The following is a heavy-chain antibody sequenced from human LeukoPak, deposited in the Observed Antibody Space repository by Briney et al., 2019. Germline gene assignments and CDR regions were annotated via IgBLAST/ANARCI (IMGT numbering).Heavy chain of an antibody. CDR3: ARGLSATSYYYYYMDV. CDR1: GYTFTSYG. D-gene: IGHD1-14*01. Sequence: ASVKVSCKASGYTFTSYGISWVRQAPGQGLEWMGWISAYNGNTNYALKLQGRVTMTTDTSTSTAYMELRSLRSDDTAVYYCARGLSATSYYYYYMDVWGKGTTVTVSS. J-gene: IGHJ6*03. V-gene: IGHV1-18*01. CDR2: ISAYNGNT.